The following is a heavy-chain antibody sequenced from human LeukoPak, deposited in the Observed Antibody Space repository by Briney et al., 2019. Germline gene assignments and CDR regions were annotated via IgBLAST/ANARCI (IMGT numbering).Heavy chain of an antibody. D-gene: IGHD2-2*01. Sequence: GGSLRLSCVASGFTFNNYAMSWVRQAPGKGLEWVSANGGSGGSKYYADSVKGRFTASRDNSKDTLYLQMNSLRAEDTAIYYCAKRKDLGYCSSTSCYYYFDYWGQGTLVTVSS. V-gene: IGHV3-23*01. CDR3: AKRKDLGYCSSTSCYYYFDY. CDR2: NGGSGGSK. J-gene: IGHJ4*02. CDR1: GFTFNNYA.